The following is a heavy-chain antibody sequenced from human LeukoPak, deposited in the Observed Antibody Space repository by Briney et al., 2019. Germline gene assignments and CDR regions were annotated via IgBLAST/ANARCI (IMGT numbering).Heavy chain of an antibody. CDR1: GFTLNNYW. J-gene: IGHJ6*02. V-gene: IGHV3-7*01. D-gene: IGHD3-10*01. CDR3: ARDSITVVRGVVYYYYGMDV. CDR2: IKQDGSEK. Sequence: GGSLRLSCAASGFTLNNYWMNWVRQAPGKGLEWVANIKQDGSEKYYVDSVKGRFTISRDNAKNSLYLQMNSLRAEDTAVYYCARDSITVVRGVVYYYYGMDVWGQGTTVTVSS.